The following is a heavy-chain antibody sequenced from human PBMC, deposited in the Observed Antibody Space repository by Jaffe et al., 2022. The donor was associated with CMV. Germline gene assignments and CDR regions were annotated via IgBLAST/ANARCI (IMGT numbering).Heavy chain of an antibody. CDR3: ARQLWFPHYYYYGMDV. J-gene: IGHJ6*02. Sequence: QLQLQESGPGLVKPSETLSLTCTVSGGSISSSSYYWGWIRQPPGKGLEWIGSIYYSGSTYYNPSLKSRVTISVDTSKNQFSLKLSSVTAADTAVYYCARQLWFPHYYYYGMDVWGQGTTVTVSS. D-gene: IGHD3-10*01. V-gene: IGHV4-39*01. CDR1: GGSISSSSYY. CDR2: IYYSGST.